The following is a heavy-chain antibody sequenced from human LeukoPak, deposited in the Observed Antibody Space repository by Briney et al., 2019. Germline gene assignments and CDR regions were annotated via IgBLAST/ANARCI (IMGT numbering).Heavy chain of an antibody. V-gene: IGHV1-69*13. D-gene: IGHD3-9*01. CDR2: IIPIFGTA. Sequence: GASVKVSCKPSGGTFSSYAMSWVRQAPGQGLVWMGGIIPIFGTANYAQKFQGRVTITADESTSTAYMELSSLRSDDTAVYYCARDPDHFGAILSAHEYWGQGTLVTVSS. CDR1: GGTFSSYA. J-gene: IGHJ4*02. CDR3: ARDPDHFGAILSAHEY.